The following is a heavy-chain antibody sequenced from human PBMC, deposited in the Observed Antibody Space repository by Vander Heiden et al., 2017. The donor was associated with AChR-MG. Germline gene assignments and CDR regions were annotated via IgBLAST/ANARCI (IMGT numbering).Heavy chain of an antibody. Sequence: QVQLVLSGRGVVQPGRPVRLTCSASAFTFSSHATHWVRQAPGKGLEWVAVISYDGSNKYYAYSVKGRFTISRDNSKNTLYLQMNSLRAEDTAVYYCARARASKCYFDYWGQGTLVTVSS. V-gene: IGHV3-30-3*01. J-gene: IGHJ4*02. CDR2: ISYDGSNK. CDR3: ARARASKCYFDY. CDR1: AFTFSSHA.